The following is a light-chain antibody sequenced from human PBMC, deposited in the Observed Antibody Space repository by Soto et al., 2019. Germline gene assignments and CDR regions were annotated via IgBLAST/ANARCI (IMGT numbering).Light chain of an antibody. CDR2: AAS. V-gene: IGKV1-39*01. CDR3: QRSYSTPPTT. J-gene: IGKJ1*01. CDR1: QSISSY. Sequence: DIQMTQSPSSLSASVGDRVTITCRASQSISSYLNWYQQKPGKAPKLLIYAASSLQSGVPSRFSGSGSGTDFTLTISSLQPEDFATYYCQRSYSTPPTTFGQGTKVDIK.